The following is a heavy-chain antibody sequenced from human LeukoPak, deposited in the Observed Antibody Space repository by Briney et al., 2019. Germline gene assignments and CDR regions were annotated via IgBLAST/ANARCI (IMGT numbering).Heavy chain of an antibody. Sequence: SVKVSCKASGGTFSSYAISWVRQAPGQGLEWMGGIIPIFGTANYAQKFQGRVTITTDESTSTAYMELSSLRSEDTAVYYCARVPGGNFNWFDPWGQGTLVTVSS. V-gene: IGHV1-69*05. CDR2: IIPIFGTA. D-gene: IGHD4-23*01. CDR1: GGTFSSYA. J-gene: IGHJ5*02. CDR3: ARVPGGNFNWFDP.